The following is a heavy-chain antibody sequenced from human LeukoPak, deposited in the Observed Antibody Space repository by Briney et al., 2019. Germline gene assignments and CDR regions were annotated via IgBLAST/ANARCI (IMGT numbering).Heavy chain of an antibody. CDR2: IKQDGSEK. D-gene: IGHD3-3*01. CDR3: AKDPADDFWSGYYTYFDY. V-gene: IGHV3-7*03. CDR1: GFTFSSYW. Sequence: GGSLRLSCAASGFTFSSYWMSWVRQAPGKGLEWVANIKQDGSEKYYVDSVKGRFTISRDNSKNTLYLQMNSLRAEDTAVYYCAKDPADDFWSGYYTYFDYWGQGTLVTVSS. J-gene: IGHJ4*02.